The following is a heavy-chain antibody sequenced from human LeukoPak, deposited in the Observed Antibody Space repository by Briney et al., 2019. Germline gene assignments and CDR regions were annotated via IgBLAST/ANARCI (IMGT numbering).Heavy chain of an antibody. Sequence: ASVKVSCKASGYTFTGYYMHWVRQAPGQGLEWMGWINPNSGGTNYAQKFQGRVTMTRDTSISTAYMELSRLRSDDTAVYYCARDLPWGSWVTTDYYYYMDVWGKGTTVTVSS. D-gene: IGHD4-17*01. CDR2: INPNSGGT. CDR1: GYTFTGYY. J-gene: IGHJ6*03. CDR3: ARDLPWGSWVTTDYYYYMDV. V-gene: IGHV1-2*02.